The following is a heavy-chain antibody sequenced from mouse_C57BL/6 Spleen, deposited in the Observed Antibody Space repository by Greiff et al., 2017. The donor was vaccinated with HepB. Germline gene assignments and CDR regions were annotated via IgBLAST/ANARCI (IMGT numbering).Heavy chain of an antibody. CDR1: GFTFSSYG. CDR2: ISSGGSYT. CDR3: ARQPPDY. Sequence: EVQGVESGGDLVKPGGSLKLSCAASGFTFSSYGMSWVRQTPDKRLEWVATISSGGSYTYYPDSVKGRFTISRDNAKNTLYLQMSSLKSEDTAMYYCARQPPDYWGQGTTLTVSS. V-gene: IGHV5-6*01. D-gene: IGHD6-1*01. J-gene: IGHJ2*01.